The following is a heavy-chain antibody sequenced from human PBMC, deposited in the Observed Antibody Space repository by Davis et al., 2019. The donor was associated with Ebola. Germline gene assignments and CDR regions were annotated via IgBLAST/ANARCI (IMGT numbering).Heavy chain of an antibody. CDR1: GFTFNKYE. D-gene: IGHD4-17*01. CDR2: IWYDESNS. J-gene: IGHJ6*02. Sequence: GESLKISCAASGFTFNKYEMNWVRQAPGKGLEWVATIWYDESNSYYADSVKGRFTISRDDSKNTLYLQMNSLRAEDTAVYYCARDSDYGYYHGMDVWGQGTTVTVSS. V-gene: IGHV3-33*08. CDR3: ARDSDYGYYHGMDV.